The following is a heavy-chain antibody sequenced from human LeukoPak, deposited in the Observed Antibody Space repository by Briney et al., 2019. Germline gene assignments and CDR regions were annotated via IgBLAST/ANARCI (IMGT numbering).Heavy chain of an antibody. V-gene: IGHV4-59*01. CDR3: ARVGGMTTIHNAAFDI. J-gene: IGHJ3*02. D-gene: IGHD4-4*01. Sequence: PSETLSLTCSVSGGSLKSYYWTWIRQPPGEGLEWIGYIYHSVSTNYNPSFRSRVTISLDRSKSHFSLNLTSVTPADTAIYYCARVGGMTTIHNAAFDIWGHGTMVTVSS. CDR1: GGSLKSYY. CDR2: IYHSVST.